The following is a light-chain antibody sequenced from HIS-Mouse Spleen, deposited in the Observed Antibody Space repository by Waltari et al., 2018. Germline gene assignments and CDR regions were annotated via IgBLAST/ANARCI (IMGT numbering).Light chain of an antibody. CDR3: CSYAGSYTGV. CDR1: SSDVGGFNY. J-gene: IGLJ1*01. Sequence: QSALTQPRSVSGSPGQSVTISCTGTSSDVGGFNYVSWYQQHPGKAPKLMIYDVSKRPSRVPDRFSCSKSGNTASLTISGLQADDEADYYCCSYAGSYTGVFGTGTKVTVL. CDR2: DVS. V-gene: IGLV2-11*01.